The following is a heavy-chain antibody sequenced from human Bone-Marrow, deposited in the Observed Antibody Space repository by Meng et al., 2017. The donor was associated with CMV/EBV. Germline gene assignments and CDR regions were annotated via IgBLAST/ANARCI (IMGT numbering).Heavy chain of an antibody. J-gene: IGHJ4*02. CDR1: GFTFSSYA. CDR2: ISGSGGST. D-gene: IGHD5-24*01. Sequence: GESLKISCAASGFTFSSYAMSWVRQAPGKGLEWVSAISGSGGSTYYADSVKGRFTIPRDNSKNTLYLQMNSLRAEDTAVYYCAKDRAATIHFDYWGQGTLVTVSS. CDR3: AKDRAATIHFDY. V-gene: IGHV3-23*01.